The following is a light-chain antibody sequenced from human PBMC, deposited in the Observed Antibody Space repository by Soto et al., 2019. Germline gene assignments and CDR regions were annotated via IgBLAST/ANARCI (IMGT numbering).Light chain of an antibody. Sequence: EIVLTQSPATLSVSPGERATLSCRASQSVSDYLAWYQQKPGQAPRLLIYDASTRATGIPARFSGSGSGTDFTLTISSLQPDDFATYYCQQYTSYPWTFGQGTKVDIK. CDR1: QSVSDY. CDR3: QQYTSYPWT. CDR2: DAS. V-gene: IGKV3-11*01. J-gene: IGKJ1*01.